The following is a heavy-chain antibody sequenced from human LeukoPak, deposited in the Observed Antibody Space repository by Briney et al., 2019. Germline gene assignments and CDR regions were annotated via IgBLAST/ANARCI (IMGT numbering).Heavy chain of an antibody. V-gene: IGHV1-18*01. CDR1: GYTFTSYG. J-gene: IGHJ3*02. Sequence: ASVKVSCKASGYTFTSYGISWVRQAPGQGLEWMGWIGAYNGNTNYAQKLQGRVTMTTDTSTSTAYMELRSLRSDDTAVYYCAREFLVGATWPFDIWGQGTMVTVSS. D-gene: IGHD1-26*01. CDR3: AREFLVGATWPFDI. CDR2: IGAYNGNT.